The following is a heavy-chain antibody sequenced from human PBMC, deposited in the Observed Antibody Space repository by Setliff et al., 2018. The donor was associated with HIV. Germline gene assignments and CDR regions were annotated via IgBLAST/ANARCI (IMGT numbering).Heavy chain of an antibody. V-gene: IGHV4-34*01. CDR1: GGSFSGYY. D-gene: IGHD2-21*01. J-gene: IGHJ5*01. Sequence: PSETLSLTCAVYGGSFSGYYWSWIRQPPGKGLEWIGEINHSGSTNYNPSLKSRVTISVDTSKNQFSLKLSSVTAADTAVYYCARDFEASYCGGDCYSGWFDSWGQGILVTVSS. CDR2: INHSGST. CDR3: ARDFEASYCGGDCYSGWFDS.